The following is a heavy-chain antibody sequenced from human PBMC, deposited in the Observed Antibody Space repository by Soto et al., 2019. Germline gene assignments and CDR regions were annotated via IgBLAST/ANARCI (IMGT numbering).Heavy chain of an antibody. CDR2: IDPSDSYT. V-gene: IGHV5-10-1*01. CDR1: GCSFTSYW. Sequence: LGVSHKISCRGSGCSFTSYWISWVRQMAGKGLEWMGRIDPSDSYTNYSPSFQGHVTISADKSISTAYLQWSSLKASDTAIYYCASQGPDGWFDPWGQGTLVTVSS. CDR3: ASQGPDGWFDP. J-gene: IGHJ5*02.